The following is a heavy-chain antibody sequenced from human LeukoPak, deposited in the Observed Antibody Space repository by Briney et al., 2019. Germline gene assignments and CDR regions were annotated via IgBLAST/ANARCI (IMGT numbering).Heavy chain of an antibody. D-gene: IGHD2-15*01. V-gene: IGHV3-13*01. CDR3: ARGPDCSGGSCYGRFQCFQH. J-gene: IGHJ1*01. CDR2: IGTAGDT. Sequence: GGSLRLSCAASGFTFSSYDMHWVRQATGKGLEWVSAIGTAGDTYYPGSVKGRFTISRENAKNSLYLQMNSLRAGDTAVYYCARGPDCSGGSCYGRFQCFQHWGQGTLVTVSS. CDR1: GFTFSSYD.